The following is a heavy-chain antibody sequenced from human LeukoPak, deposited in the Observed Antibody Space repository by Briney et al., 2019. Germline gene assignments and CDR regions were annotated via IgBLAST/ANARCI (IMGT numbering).Heavy chain of an antibody. CDR2: INHSGST. CDR1: GGSISSYY. CDR3: ARGRGDFWSGYSSYYYYYMDV. Sequence: PSETLSLTCTVSGGSISSYYWSWIRQPPGKGLEWIGEINHSGSTNYNPSLKSRVTISVDTSKNQFSLKLSSVTAADTAVYYCARGRGDFWSGYSSYYYYYMDVWAKGPRSPSP. D-gene: IGHD3-3*01. V-gene: IGHV4-34*01. J-gene: IGHJ6*03.